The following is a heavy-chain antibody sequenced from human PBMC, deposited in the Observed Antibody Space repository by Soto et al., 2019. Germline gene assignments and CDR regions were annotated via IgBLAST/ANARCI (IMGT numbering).Heavy chain of an antibody. J-gene: IGHJ6*03. CDR3: ARDRNALRAVRGSCYYMDV. Sequence: SVKVSCKASGGTFSSYTISWVRQAPGQGLEWMGRIIPIRGIANYAQKFQGRGTITADKSTSTAYMELSSLRSEDTAVYYWARDRNALRAVRGSCYYMDVWGKGTTVTVSS. CDR2: IIPIRGIA. D-gene: IGHD3-10*01. CDR1: GGTFSSYT. V-gene: IGHV1-69*04.